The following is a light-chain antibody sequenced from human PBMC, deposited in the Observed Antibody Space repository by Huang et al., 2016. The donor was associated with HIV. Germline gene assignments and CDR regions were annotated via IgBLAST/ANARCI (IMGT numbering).Light chain of an antibody. J-gene: IGKJ1*01. CDR3: QQSYSTPPWT. Sequence: DIQMTQSPSSLSASVGDRVTITCRASQSISSYLNWYPQKPGKAPKLLIYAASSLQSGVPLRFSGSGSGTDFTLTISSLQPEDFATYYCQQSYSTPPWTFGQGTKVEIK. CDR2: AAS. CDR1: QSISSY. V-gene: IGKV1-39*01.